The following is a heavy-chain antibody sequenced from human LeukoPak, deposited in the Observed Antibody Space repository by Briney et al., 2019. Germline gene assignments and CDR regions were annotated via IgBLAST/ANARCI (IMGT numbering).Heavy chain of an antibody. CDR2: ISTTSSTI. V-gene: IGHV3-48*01. CDR1: GFTFSSNS. D-gene: IGHD2-21*02. CDR3: ARDRDWVFDY. J-gene: IGHJ4*02. Sequence: GGSLRLSCAASGFTFSSNSMNWVRQAPGKGPEWVSYISTTSSTIYYADSVKGRFTISRDNAKNSLYLQMNSLRAEDTAVYYCARDRDWVFDYWGQGTLVTVSS.